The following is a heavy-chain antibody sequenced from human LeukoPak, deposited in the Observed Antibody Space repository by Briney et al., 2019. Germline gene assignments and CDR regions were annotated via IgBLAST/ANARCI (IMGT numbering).Heavy chain of an antibody. V-gene: IGHV3-48*03. Sequence: GGSLRLSCSASGFTFSASEMNSVRPAPGKGLEWLSYISGRGETISYAASVKGRFNISRDKAKNPLYLQMRTLRAEDTAVYYGVSADGELLDYWGQGTLVTVSS. D-gene: IGHD1-7*01. CDR2: ISGRGETI. J-gene: IGHJ4*02. CDR1: GFTFSASE. CDR3: VSADGELLDY.